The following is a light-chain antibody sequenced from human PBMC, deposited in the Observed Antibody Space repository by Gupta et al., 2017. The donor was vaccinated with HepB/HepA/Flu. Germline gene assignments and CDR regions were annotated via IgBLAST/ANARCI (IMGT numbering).Light chain of an antibody. J-gene: IGLJ3*02. CDR2: SNN. Sequence: QSVLTQPPSASGTRGQRVTISCSGSSSNIGSNTVNWYQQHPGTATKLLIISNNHRPSGVPYRFSGSKSGTSASLAISGLQSEDEADYYCAAWDDSLNGWVFGGGTKLTVL. V-gene: IGLV1-44*01. CDR1: SSNIGSNT. CDR3: AAWDDSLNGWV.